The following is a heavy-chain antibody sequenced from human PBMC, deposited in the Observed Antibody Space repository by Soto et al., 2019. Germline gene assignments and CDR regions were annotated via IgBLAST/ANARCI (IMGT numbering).Heavy chain of an antibody. V-gene: IGHV4-39*01. J-gene: IGHJ5*02. CDR2: MYYSGTT. D-gene: IGHD6-25*01. CDR1: GGSISSSDFY. Sequence: PSETLSLTCTVSGGSISSSDFYWGWLRQTPGKGLEFIGCMYYSGTTYYNPSLKSRVTISVDTSKNQFTLRLISVTAADTAVYYCAVVDSTGNWFDPWGEGALVTVSS. CDR3: AVVDSTGNWFDP.